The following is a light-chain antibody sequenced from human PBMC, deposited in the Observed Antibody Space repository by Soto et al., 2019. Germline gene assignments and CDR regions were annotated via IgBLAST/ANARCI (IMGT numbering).Light chain of an antibody. J-gene: IGLJ3*02. Sequence: QSVLTQPPSVSGAPGQRVTISCSGGSSNIGAGYDVHWYHHVPGTAPKLVVYFSTHRPSGVPDRFSGSKSGASASLAIDGLQPEDEGDYYCQTADGGLRRRVFSGGTQLTVL. V-gene: IGLV1-40*01. CDR2: FST. CDR1: SSNIGAGYD. CDR3: QTADGGLRRRV.